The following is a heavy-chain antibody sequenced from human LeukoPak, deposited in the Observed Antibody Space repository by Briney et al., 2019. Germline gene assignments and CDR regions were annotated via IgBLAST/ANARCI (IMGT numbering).Heavy chain of an antibody. CDR3: ARVFYGSGTYYYYGMDV. J-gene: IGHJ6*04. D-gene: IGHD3-10*01. Sequence: GASVKVSCKASGGTCSSYAISCVRQAPGQGLEWMGGIISIFGTANYAQKFQGRVTITADESTSTAYMELSSLRSEDTAVYYCARVFYGSGTYYYYGMDVWGKGTTVTVSS. CDR1: GGTCSSYA. V-gene: IGHV1-69*13. CDR2: IISIFGTA.